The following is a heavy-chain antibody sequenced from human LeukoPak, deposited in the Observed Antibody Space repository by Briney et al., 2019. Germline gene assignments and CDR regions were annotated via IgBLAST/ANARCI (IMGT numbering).Heavy chain of an antibody. CDR2: IRQDGSEK. V-gene: IGHV3-7*02. J-gene: IGHJ4*02. D-gene: IGHD1-26*01. CDR1: GFTFSSYW. CDR3: ASRDGSYGY. Sequence: GESLRLSCAASGFTFSSYWMTWVRQAPGKGLEWVANIRQDGSEKYYVDSVKGRFTISRDNAKNSLYLQMNSLRAEDTAVYYCASRDGSYGYWGQGPWSPSPQ.